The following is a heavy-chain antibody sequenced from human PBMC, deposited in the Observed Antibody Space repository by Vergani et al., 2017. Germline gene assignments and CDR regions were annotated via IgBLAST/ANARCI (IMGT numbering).Heavy chain of an antibody. V-gene: IGHV3-30*18. CDR2: ISFDGTQT. Sequence: QVQLVESGGGVVQPGKSLRLSCATSGLPFSSHGMHWVRQAPGKGLVWVAVISFDGTQTYYADAVKGRFTISRDNSKNKLSLQMNSLRVEDTAVYYCAKEGGFYDSSGNLYEGYYFDHWGQGTLVAVSS. J-gene: IGHJ4*02. D-gene: IGHD3-22*01. CDR3: AKEGGFYDSSGNLYEGYYFDH. CDR1: GLPFSSHG.